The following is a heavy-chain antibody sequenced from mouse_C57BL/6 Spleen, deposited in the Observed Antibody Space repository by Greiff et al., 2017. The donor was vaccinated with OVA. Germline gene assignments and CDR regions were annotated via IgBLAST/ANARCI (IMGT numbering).Heavy chain of an antibody. CDR3: ARHDGYYFAWFAY. D-gene: IGHD2-3*01. CDR1: GFTFSSYT. J-gene: IGHJ3*01. V-gene: IGHV5-9*01. Sequence: EVQRVESGGGLVKPGGSLKLSCAASGFTFSSYTMSWVRQTPEKRLEWVATISGGGGNTYYPDSVKGRFTISRDNAKNTLYLQMSSLRSDDTALYYCARHDGYYFAWFAYWGQGTLVTVSA. CDR2: ISGGGGNT.